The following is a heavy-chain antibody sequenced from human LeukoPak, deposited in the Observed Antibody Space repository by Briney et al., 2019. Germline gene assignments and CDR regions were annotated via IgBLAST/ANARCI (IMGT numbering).Heavy chain of an antibody. J-gene: IGHJ4*02. V-gene: IGHV3-23*01. CDR2: ISGSGGST. D-gene: IGHD6-13*01. CDR3: AIEQYIAAAGISSY. Sequence: GGSLRLSCAASGFTFSTYAMSWVRQAPGKGLEWVSAISGSGGSTYYADSVKGRFTISRDNSKNTLYLQMNSLRAEDTAVYYCAIEQYIAAAGISSYWGQGTLVTVSS. CDR1: GFTFSTYA.